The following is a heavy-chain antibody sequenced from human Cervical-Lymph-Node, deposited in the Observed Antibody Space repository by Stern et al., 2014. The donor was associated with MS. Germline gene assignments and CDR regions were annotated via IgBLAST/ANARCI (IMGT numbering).Heavy chain of an antibody. CDR2: IYSSGSS. Sequence: QVQLQESGPGLVKPSETLSLSCTVSGGSVNSDAFYWTWIRQPPGKGLEWIGYIYSSGSSSYNPSLKSRVSMSVDTSKNQFSLRLSSVTAADTAVYFCAKQVRDWGPGTLVTVSS. V-gene: IGHV4-61*08. CDR3: AKQVRD. J-gene: IGHJ4*02. D-gene: IGHD6-13*01. CDR1: GGSVNSDAFY.